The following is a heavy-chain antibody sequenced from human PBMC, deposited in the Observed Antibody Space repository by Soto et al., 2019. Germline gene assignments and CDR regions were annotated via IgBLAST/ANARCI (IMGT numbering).Heavy chain of an antibody. Sequence: ASVKVSCKVSGYTLTELSMHWVRQAPGKGLEWMGGFDPEDGETIYAQKFQGRVTMTEDTSTDTAYMELSSLRSEDTAVYYCARGGKATVVTPRQFAYWGQGTLVTVSS. CDR1: GYTLTELS. CDR2: FDPEDGET. J-gene: IGHJ4*02. D-gene: IGHD4-17*01. CDR3: ARGGKATVVTPRQFAY. V-gene: IGHV1-24*01.